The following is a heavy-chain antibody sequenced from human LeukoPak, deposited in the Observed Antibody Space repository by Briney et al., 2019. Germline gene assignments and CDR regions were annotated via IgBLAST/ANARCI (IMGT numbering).Heavy chain of an antibody. CDR3: AIDVNWDY. J-gene: IGHJ4*02. D-gene: IGHD1-1*01. V-gene: IGHV3-23*01. Sequence: PGGSLRLSCAASGFTFSSYGMSWVRQAPGKGLEWVSAIGNTGHPTYYADSVKGRFTISRDNSMDTLYPQMNTLRAEDTAMYYCAIDVNWDYWGQGTLVTVSS. CDR1: GFTFSSYG. CDR2: IGNTGHPT.